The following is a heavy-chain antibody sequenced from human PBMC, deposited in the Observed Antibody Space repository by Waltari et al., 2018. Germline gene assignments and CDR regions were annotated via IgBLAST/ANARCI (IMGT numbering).Heavy chain of an antibody. Sequence: EVQLVESGGGLVKPGGSLRLSCAASGFSFSNAWMNWVRQAPGKGVEGVGRIKRKTEGGTTDYAAPVKGRFTISRDDSQNTLYLQMNSLKTEDTAVYYCVTFSVAVAGTIAWGQGSLVTVSS. CDR2: IKRKTEGGTT. CDR1: GFSFSNAW. V-gene: IGHV3-15*01. J-gene: IGHJ5*02. CDR3: VTFSVAVAGTIA. D-gene: IGHD6-19*01.